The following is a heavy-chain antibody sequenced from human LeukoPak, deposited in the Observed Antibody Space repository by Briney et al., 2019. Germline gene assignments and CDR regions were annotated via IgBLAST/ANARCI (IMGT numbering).Heavy chain of an antibody. CDR1: GGSISSIGHY. CDR2: IYYGGNT. J-gene: IGHJ5*02. D-gene: IGHD6-19*01. Sequence: PSETLSLTCIVSGGSISSIGHYWGWIRQPPGKGLEWIGSIYYGGNTYYNPSLKSRVTISVDRSKNQFSLKLSSVTAADTAVYYCARARSSQYWFDPWGQGTLVTVSS. CDR3: ARARSSQYWFDP. V-gene: IGHV4-39*07.